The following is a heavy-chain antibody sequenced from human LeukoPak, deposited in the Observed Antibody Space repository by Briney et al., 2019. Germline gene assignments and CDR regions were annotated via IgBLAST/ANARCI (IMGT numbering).Heavy chain of an antibody. V-gene: IGHV3-53*01. D-gene: IGHD6-13*01. CDR2: IYSGGST. CDR3: ARGFSSSWYVQDYYYYYGMDV. J-gene: IGHJ6*02. Sequence: GGSLRLSCAASGFTVSSNYMSWVRQAPGKGLEWVSVIYSGGSTYYADSVKGRFTISRDNSKNTLYLQMNSLRAEDTAVYYCARGFSSSWYVQDYYYYYGMDVWGQETTVTVSS. CDR1: GFTVSSNY.